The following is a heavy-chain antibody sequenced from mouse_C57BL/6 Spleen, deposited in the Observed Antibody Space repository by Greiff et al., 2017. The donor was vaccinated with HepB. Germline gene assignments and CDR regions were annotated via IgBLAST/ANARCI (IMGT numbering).Heavy chain of an antibody. CDR1: GYTFTSYW. J-gene: IGHJ4*01. CDR2: INPSNGGT. CDR3: AREDYDGYYAMDY. Sequence: QVQLQQSGTELVKPGASVKLSCKASGYTFTSYWMHWVKQRPGQGLEWIGNINPSNGGTNYNEKFKSKATLTVDKSSSTAYMQLSSLTSEDSAVYYCAREDYDGYYAMDYWGQGTSVTVSS. V-gene: IGHV1-53*01. D-gene: IGHD2-4*01.